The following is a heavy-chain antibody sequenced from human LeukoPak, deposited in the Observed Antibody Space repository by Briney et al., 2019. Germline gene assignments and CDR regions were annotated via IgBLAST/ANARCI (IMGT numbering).Heavy chain of an antibody. D-gene: IGHD6-13*01. Sequence: GGSLRLSCAASGFTFSSYAMSWVRQAPGKGLEWVSAISGSGGSTYYADSVKGRFTISRDNSKNTLYLQMNSLRAEDTAVYYCARDWYSSNWRLFDYWGQGTLVTVSS. V-gene: IGHV3-23*01. J-gene: IGHJ4*02. CDR3: ARDWYSSNWRLFDY. CDR2: ISGSGGST. CDR1: GFTFSSYA.